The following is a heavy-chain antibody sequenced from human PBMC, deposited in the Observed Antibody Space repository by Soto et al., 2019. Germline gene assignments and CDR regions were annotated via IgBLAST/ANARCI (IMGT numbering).Heavy chain of an antibody. CDR2: IYYSGST. D-gene: IGHD3-10*01. V-gene: IGHV4-59*01. CDR1: GGSISSYY. J-gene: IGHJ4*02. Sequence: SETLSLTCTVSGGSISSYYWSWIRQPPGKGLELVGYIYYSGSTNYNPPLKSRVTISVDTSKNQFSLKLSSVTAADTAVYYCARAPRGNYGYPSYFDYWGQGTLVTVSS. CDR3: ARAPRGNYGYPSYFDY.